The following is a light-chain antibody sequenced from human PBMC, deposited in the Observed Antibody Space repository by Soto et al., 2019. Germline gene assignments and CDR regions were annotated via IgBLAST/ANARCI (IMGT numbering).Light chain of an antibody. CDR2: WAS. CDR1: RSLLYRSNNKNF. J-gene: IGKJ2*01. CDR3: QQYYSTPFT. Sequence: DIVMTQSPDSLAVSLGERATINCKSSRSLLYRSNNKNFLAWYQQTPGQPPKLLISWASTRQSGVPDRFSGSGSVTDFSLTINRLQAEDVAVYYCQQYYSTPFTFGQGTKLEIK. V-gene: IGKV4-1*01.